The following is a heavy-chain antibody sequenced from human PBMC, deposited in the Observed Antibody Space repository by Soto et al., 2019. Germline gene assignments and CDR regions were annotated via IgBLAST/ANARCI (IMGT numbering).Heavy chain of an antibody. D-gene: IGHD2-15*01. J-gene: IGHJ4*02. CDR3: VRQSVDCSGGSCYTYYFDY. CDR1: GGSINNYY. Sequence: QVQLQESGPGLVKPSETLSLTCSVSGGSINNYYWSWIRQPPGKGLEWIGYIYYSGSTNYNPSLKSLVTMSVDTSKNQFSLKLSSVTAADTALYYCVRQSVDCSGGSCYTYYFDYWGQGTLVTVSS. CDR2: IYYSGST. V-gene: IGHV4-59*08.